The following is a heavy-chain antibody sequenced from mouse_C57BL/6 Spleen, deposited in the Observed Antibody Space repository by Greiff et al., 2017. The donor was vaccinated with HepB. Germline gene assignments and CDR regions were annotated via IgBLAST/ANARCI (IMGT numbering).Heavy chain of an antibody. CDR2: IDPENGDT. D-gene: IGHD1-1*01. CDR1: GFNLKDDY. Sequence: VQLQESGAELVRPGASVKLSCTASGFNLKDDYMHWVKQRPEQGLEWIGWIDPENGDTEYASKFQGKATITADTSSNTAYLQLSSLTSEDTAVYYCTTLYGSGAMDYWGQGTSVTVSS. J-gene: IGHJ4*01. V-gene: IGHV14-4*01. CDR3: TTLYGSGAMDY.